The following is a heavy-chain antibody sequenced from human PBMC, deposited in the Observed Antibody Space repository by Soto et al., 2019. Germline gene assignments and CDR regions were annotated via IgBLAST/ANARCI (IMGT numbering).Heavy chain of an antibody. CDR1: GYSFTSYW. CDR3: ARAGYSYGSRFDY. V-gene: IGHV5-10-1*01. D-gene: IGHD5-18*01. CDR2: IDPSDSYT. J-gene: IGHJ4*02. Sequence: GESLKISCKGSGYSFTSYWISWVRQMPGKGLEWMGRIDPSDSYTNYSPSFQGHVTISAAKSISTAYLQWSSRKAWDTAMYYCARAGYSYGSRFDYWGQGALVPVSA.